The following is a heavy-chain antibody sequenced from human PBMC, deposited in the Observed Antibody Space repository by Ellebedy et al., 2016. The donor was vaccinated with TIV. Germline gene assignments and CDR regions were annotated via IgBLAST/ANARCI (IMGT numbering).Heavy chain of an antibody. D-gene: IGHD2-15*01. Sequence: GGSLRLSCAASGFTFSSYGMHWVRQAPGKGLEWVAVISYDGSNKYYADSVKGRFTISRDNSKTTLYLQMNSLRAEDTAVYYCATTVVAADFQHWGQGTLVTVSS. CDR1: GFTFSSYG. J-gene: IGHJ1*01. V-gene: IGHV3-30*03. CDR2: ISYDGSNK. CDR3: ATTVVAADFQH.